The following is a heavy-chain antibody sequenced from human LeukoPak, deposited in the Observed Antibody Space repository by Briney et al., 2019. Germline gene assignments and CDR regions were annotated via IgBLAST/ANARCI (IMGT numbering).Heavy chain of an antibody. CDR3: AREGRKSRGVDIVRKKETGYYYYMGV. CDR2: IYSGGST. Sequence: GGSLRLSCAASGFTVSSNYMSWVRQAPGKGLEWVSVIYSGGSTYYADSVKGRFTISRDNSKNTLYLQMNSLRAEDTAVYYCAREGRKSRGVDIVRKKETGYYYYMGVWGKGTTVTVSS. V-gene: IGHV3-66*01. D-gene: IGHD2-15*01. CDR1: GFTVSSNY. J-gene: IGHJ6*03.